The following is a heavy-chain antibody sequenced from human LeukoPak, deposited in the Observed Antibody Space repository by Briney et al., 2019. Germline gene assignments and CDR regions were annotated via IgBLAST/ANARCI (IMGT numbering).Heavy chain of an antibody. CDR3: ARVSSPPYNWFDP. Sequence: GGSLRLSCAASGFTVSSNYMGWVRQAPGKGLEWVSVIYSGGSTYYADSVKGRFTISRDNSKNTLYLQMNSLRAEDTAVYYCARVSSPPYNWFDPWGQGTLVTVSS. D-gene: IGHD6-6*01. CDR2: IYSGGST. CDR1: GFTVSSNY. J-gene: IGHJ5*02. V-gene: IGHV3-66*01.